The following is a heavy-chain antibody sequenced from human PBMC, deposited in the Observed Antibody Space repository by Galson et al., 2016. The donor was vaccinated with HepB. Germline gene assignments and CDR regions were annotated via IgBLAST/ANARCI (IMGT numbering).Heavy chain of an antibody. Sequence: SVKVSCKASGYTFTSYFIHWVRQAPGQRLEWMGWINAGNGNTKYSQNFQGRATFTRDTSASTAYMELSSLRSEDTAVYYCARASTMTPGDIWGQVSMVTVSA. V-gene: IGHV1-3*01. CDR1: GYTFTSYF. CDR3: ARASTMTPGDI. D-gene: IGHD5/OR15-5a*01. CDR2: INAGNGNT. J-gene: IGHJ3*02.